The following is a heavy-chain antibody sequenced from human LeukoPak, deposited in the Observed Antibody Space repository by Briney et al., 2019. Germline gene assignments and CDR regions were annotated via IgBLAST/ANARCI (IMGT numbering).Heavy chain of an antibody. Sequence: GGSLRLSCVASGFTFDDYAMHWVRQAPGKGLEWVSGISWNSGSIGYADSVKGRFTISRDNAKNSLYLQMNSLRAEDMALYYCAKDKGSSWYPYDAFDIWGQGTMVTVSS. V-gene: IGHV3-9*03. D-gene: IGHD6-13*01. CDR2: ISWNSGSI. CDR1: GFTFDDYA. J-gene: IGHJ3*02. CDR3: AKDKGSSWYPYDAFDI.